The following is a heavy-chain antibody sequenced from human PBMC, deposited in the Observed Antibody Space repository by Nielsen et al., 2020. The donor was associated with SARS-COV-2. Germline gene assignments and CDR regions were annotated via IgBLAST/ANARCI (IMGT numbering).Heavy chain of an antibody. CDR2: IYHSGST. J-gene: IGHJ6*04. V-gene: IGHV4-4*02. CDR3: ASRPYYYGSALLDV. Sequence: SETLSLTCAVSGGSISSSNWWSWVRQPPGKGLEWIGEIYHSGSTNYNPSLKSRVTISVDTSKNQFSLKLSSVTAADTAVYYCASRPYYYGSALLDVWGKGTTVTVSS. CDR1: GGSISSSNW. D-gene: IGHD3-10*01.